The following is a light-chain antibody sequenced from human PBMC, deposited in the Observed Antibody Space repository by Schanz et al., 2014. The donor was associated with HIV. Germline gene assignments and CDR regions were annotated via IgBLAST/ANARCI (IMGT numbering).Light chain of an antibody. CDR1: QSVSSSY. CDR2: ATS. Sequence: EIVLTQSPGTLSLSPGERATLSCRASQSVSSSYLAWYQQKRDQPPRLVIYATSTRAAGIPDRFSGTGSGTDFTLTISRLEPEDFAVYYCQQHGGSPETFGQGTKVEIK. V-gene: IGKV3-20*01. J-gene: IGKJ1*01. CDR3: QQHGGSPET.